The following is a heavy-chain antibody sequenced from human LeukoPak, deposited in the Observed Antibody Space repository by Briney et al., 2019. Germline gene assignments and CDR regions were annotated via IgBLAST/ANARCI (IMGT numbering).Heavy chain of an antibody. CDR1: DYSISSSYY. J-gene: IGHJ3*02. Sequence: PSETLSLTCTVSDYSISSSYYWGWIRQPPGKGLEWIGSIYHSGSTYYNPSLKSRVTISVDTSKNQFSLKLSSVTAADTAVYYCARSRGRALDIWGQGTMVTVSS. CDR3: ARSRGRALDI. CDR2: IYHSGST. V-gene: IGHV4-38-2*02.